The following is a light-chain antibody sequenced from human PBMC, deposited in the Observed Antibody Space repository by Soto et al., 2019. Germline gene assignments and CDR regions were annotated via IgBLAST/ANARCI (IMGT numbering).Light chain of an antibody. V-gene: IGKV3-20*01. CDR3: HQYGDSIT. Sequence: VLTQSPGRLSLSPGERATVSCRASQTATSSYLAWYQQRPGRAPQLLIYDAVKRATGISERFSGSESGRDYTLTISRLDPEDSAVYYCHQYGDSITFGGGTKVEIK. CDR1: QTATSSY. CDR2: DAV. J-gene: IGKJ4*01.